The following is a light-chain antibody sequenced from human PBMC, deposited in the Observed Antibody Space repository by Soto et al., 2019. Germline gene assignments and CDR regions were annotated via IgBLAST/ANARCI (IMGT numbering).Light chain of an antibody. CDR2: EAD. J-gene: IGLJ7*01. CDR1: NSDVGRYNL. V-gene: IGLV2-23*02. Sequence: QSALTQPASVSGSPGQSITISCTGANSDVGRYNLISWYQQHPGKAPKLLIYEADKRPSGVSDRFSGSKSGNTASLTISGLQAEDEADYHCCSYGGYSTFVIFGGGTQLTVL. CDR3: CSYGGYSTFVI.